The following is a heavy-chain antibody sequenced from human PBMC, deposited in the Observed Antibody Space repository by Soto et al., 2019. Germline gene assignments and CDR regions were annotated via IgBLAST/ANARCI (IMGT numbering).Heavy chain of an antibody. V-gene: IGHV1-18*01. CDR1: GYSFSNYG. CDR2: VSAYNRNT. J-gene: IGHJ4*02. CDR3: ARERRWEPLLY. Sequence: QVQLVQSGPEVKKPGASVKVSCKGSGYSFSNYGVTWVRQAPGQGLERLGWVSAYNRNTDYAQKFEDRATMTIDTSTNTADWELRGLTPDDTAVYYCARERRWEPLLYWGQGTL. D-gene: IGHD1-26*01.